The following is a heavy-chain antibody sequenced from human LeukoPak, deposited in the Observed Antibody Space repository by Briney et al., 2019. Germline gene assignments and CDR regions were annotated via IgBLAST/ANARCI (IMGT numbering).Heavy chain of an antibody. D-gene: IGHD3-10*01. Sequence: GGSLRLSRAASGFTFSSYAMSWVRQAPGKGLEWVSAISGSGGSTYYADSVKGRFTISRDNAKNSLYLQMNSLRAEDTAVYYCARVRTMVRGVYYFDYWGQGTLVTVSS. CDR3: ARVRTMVRGVYYFDY. CDR2: ISGSGGST. V-gene: IGHV3-23*01. CDR1: GFTFSSYA. J-gene: IGHJ4*02.